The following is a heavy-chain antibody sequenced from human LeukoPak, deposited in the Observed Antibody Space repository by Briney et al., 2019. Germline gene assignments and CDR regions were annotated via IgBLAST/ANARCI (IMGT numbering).Heavy chain of an antibody. Sequence: PSETLSLTCTVSGYSISSGYYWGWIRQPPGKGLEWIGSIYHSGSTYYNPSLKSRVTISVDTSKNQFSLKLSSVTAADTAVYYCARTLYDFWSGYRDAFDIWGQGTMVTVSS. J-gene: IGHJ3*02. V-gene: IGHV4-38-2*02. D-gene: IGHD3-3*01. CDR3: ARTLYDFWSGYRDAFDI. CDR2: IYHSGST. CDR1: GYSISSGYY.